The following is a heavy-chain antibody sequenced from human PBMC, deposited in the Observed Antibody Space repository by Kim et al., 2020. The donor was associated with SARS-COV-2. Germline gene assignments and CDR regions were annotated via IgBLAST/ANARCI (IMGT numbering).Heavy chain of an antibody. CDR1: GFTLSSYS. CDR3: TREWYYSALDV. J-gene: IGHJ6*02. CDR2: ITSRSEYI. V-gene: IGHV3-21*01. Sequence: GGSLRLSCAASGFTLSSYSMKWVRQAPGKGLEWVSFITSRSEYIHYADSVKGRFTISRDNAKNSVFLQMNSLRAEDTAVYYCTREWYYSALDVWGQGTTVTVSS.